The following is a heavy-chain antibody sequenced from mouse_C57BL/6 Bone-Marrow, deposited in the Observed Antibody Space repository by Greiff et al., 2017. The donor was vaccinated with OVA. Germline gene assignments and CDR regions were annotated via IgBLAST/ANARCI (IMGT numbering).Heavy chain of an antibody. CDR1: GYSFTGYY. CDR3: ARDGSRYFDV. Sequence: VQLQQSGPELVKPGASVKISCKASGYSFTGYYMNWVKQSPEKSLEWIGEINPSTGGTTYNQKFKAKATLTVDKSSSTAYMQLKSLTSEDSAVYYCARDGSRYFDVWGTGTTVTVSS. D-gene: IGHD1-1*01. CDR2: INPSTGGT. V-gene: IGHV1-42*01. J-gene: IGHJ1*03.